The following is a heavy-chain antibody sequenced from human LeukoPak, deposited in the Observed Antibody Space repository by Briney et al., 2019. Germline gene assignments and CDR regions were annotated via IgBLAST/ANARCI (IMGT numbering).Heavy chain of an antibody. CDR1: GFTFSSYA. D-gene: IGHD1-26*01. Sequence: PGGSLRLSCAASGFTFSSYAMSWVRQAPGKGLEWVSAISGSGGSTYYADSVKSRFTISRDNSKNTLYLQMNSLRAEDTAVYYCAKGEWELPSWGNYWGQGTLVTVSS. CDR3: AKGEWELPSWGNY. CDR2: ISGSGGST. J-gene: IGHJ4*02. V-gene: IGHV3-23*01.